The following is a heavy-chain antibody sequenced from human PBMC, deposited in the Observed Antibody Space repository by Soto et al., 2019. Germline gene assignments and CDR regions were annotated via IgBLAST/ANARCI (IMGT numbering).Heavy chain of an antibody. J-gene: IGHJ6*02. CDR2: ISAYNGNT. CDR3: AREKVSSWTTHYYYYGMDV. V-gene: IGHV1-18*04. Sequence: ASVKVSCKASGYTFTSYGISWVRQAPGQGLEWMGWISAYNGNTNCAQKLQGRVTMTTDTSTSTAYMELRSLRSDDTAVYYCAREKVSSWTTHYYYYGMDVWGQGTTVTVSS. D-gene: IGHD6-13*01. CDR1: GYTFTSYG.